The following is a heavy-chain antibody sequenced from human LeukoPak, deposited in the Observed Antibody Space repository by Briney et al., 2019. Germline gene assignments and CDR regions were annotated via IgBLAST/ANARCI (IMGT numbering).Heavy chain of an antibody. Sequence: ASVKVSCKASGYTFTSYGISWVRQAPGQGLEWMGWISAYNGNTNYAQKLQGRVTMTTDTSTSTAYMELRSLRSDDTAVYYCARWITMIVVATSGNYYYYMDVWGKGTTVTISS. CDR3: ARWITMIVVATSGNYYYYMDV. CDR1: GYTFTSYG. J-gene: IGHJ6*03. V-gene: IGHV1-18*01. CDR2: ISAYNGNT. D-gene: IGHD3-22*01.